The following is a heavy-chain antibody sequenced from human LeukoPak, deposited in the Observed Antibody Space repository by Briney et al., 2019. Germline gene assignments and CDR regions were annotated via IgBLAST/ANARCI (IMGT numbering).Heavy chain of an antibody. J-gene: IGHJ4*02. D-gene: IGHD5-18*01. CDR2: MNPNSGNT. Sequence: GASVKVSCKASGYTFTSHDINWFRQAAGQGLEWMGWMNPNSGNTGYAQKFQGRVTMTRNTSISTAYMELSSLRSEGTAVYYCAREGDDSYGDWGQGTLVTVSS. CDR1: GYTFTSHD. CDR3: AREGDDSYGD. V-gene: IGHV1-8*02.